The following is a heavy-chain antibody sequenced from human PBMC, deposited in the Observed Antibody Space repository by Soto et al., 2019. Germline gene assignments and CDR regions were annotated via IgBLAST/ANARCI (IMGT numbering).Heavy chain of an antibody. V-gene: IGHV4-4*02. Sequence: QVQLQESGPGLVKPSGTLSLTYAVSGGSISSSNWWSWVRQPPGKGLEWIGDIYHSGSTDYSPSLKSRLTISLDKSKNQFSLRLSSVTAADTAVYYCASGDFSHFDYWGQGTLVTVSS. CDR3: ASGDFSHFDY. CDR1: GGSISSSNW. J-gene: IGHJ4*02. CDR2: IYHSGST.